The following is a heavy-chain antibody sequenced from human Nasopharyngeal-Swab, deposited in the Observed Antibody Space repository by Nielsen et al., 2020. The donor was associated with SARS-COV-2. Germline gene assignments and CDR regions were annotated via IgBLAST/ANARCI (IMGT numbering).Heavy chain of an antibody. CDR2: ISSSSSYI. D-gene: IGHD3-3*01. J-gene: IGHJ6*02. Sequence: GGSLRLSCAASGFTFSSYGMNWVRQAPGKGLEWVSSISSSSSYIYYADSVKGRFTISRDNAKDSLYLQMNSLRAEDTAVYYCARGVEVGVPYYYYGMDVWGQGTTVTVSS. CDR3: ARGVEVGVPYYYYGMDV. V-gene: IGHV3-21*01. CDR1: GFTFSSYG.